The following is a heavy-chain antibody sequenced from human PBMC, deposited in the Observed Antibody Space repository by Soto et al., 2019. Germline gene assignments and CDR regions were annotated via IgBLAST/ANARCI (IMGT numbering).Heavy chain of an antibody. CDR3: ARDRDEAVAAGAFSNDY. CDR2: TSAYNGNT. D-gene: IGHD6-19*01. J-gene: IGHJ4*02. CDR1: GYTFTSYG. V-gene: IGHV1-18*01. Sequence: ASVKVSCKASGYTFTSYGISWVRQAPGQGLEWMGWTSAYNGNTNYAQKLQGRVTMTTDTSTSTAYMELRSLRSDDTAVYYCARDRDEAVAAGAFSNDYWGLGTLVTVSS.